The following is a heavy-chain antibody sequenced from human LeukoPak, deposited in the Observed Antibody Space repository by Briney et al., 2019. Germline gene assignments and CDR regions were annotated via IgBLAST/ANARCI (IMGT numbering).Heavy chain of an antibody. J-gene: IGHJ5*02. D-gene: IGHD2-21*02. Sequence: ASVKVSCKASGYTFTSYGISWVRQAPGQGLEWMGWIDTYHANTKYAQKFQGRVTMTTDTSTNTAYMELRSLRSDDTALYFCVRDFRAYCNGDCRSPLDLWGQGTLVTVSS. V-gene: IGHV1-18*01. CDR2: IDTYHANT. CDR3: VRDFRAYCNGDCRSPLDL. CDR1: GYTFTSYG.